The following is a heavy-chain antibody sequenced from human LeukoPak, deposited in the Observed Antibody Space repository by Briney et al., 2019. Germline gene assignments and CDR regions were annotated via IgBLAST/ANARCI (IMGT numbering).Heavy chain of an antibody. V-gene: IGHV1-69*13. CDR2: IIPIFGTA. J-gene: IGHJ4*02. D-gene: IGHD3-22*01. CDR3: ARGFDSSGYYYGPVDY. Sequence: ASVKVSCKASGGTFSSYAISWVRQAPGQGLEWMGGIIPIFGTANYAQKFQGRVTITADESTSTAYMKLSSLRSEDTAVYYCARGFDSSGYYYGPVDYWGQGTLVTVSS. CDR1: GGTFSSYA.